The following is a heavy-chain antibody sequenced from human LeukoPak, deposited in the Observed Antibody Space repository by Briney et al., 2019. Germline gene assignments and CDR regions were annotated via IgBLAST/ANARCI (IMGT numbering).Heavy chain of an antibody. CDR1: GFTFSDYA. Sequence: PGGSLRLSCAASGFTFSDYAMSWVRQAPGKGLEWVSGINWNGGSTGYADSVKGRFTISRDNAKNSLYLQMNSLRAEDTALYYCARDRYYDFWSLTDVWGKGTTVTVSS. J-gene: IGHJ6*04. CDR2: INWNGGST. D-gene: IGHD3-3*01. CDR3: ARDRYYDFWSLTDV. V-gene: IGHV3-20*04.